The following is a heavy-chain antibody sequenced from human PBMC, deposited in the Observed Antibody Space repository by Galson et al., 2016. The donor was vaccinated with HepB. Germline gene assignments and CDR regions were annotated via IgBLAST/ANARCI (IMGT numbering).Heavy chain of an antibody. CDR1: GGSISSSSSY. CDR2: IHYSGST. D-gene: IGHD3-10*01. CDR3: ATQKLLWFGEGDF. J-gene: IGHJ4*02. Sequence: ETLSLTCTVSGGSISSSSSYWGWIRQPPGKGLEWIGSIHYSGSTYYSPSLKSRVTMSVDTSKNQFSLRLTSVTAADTAVYYCATQKLLWFGEGDFWGQGTLVTVSS. V-gene: IGHV4-39*01.